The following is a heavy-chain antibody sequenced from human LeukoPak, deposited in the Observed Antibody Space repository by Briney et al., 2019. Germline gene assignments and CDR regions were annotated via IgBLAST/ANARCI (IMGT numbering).Heavy chain of an antibody. J-gene: IGHJ6*01. D-gene: IGHD6-19*01. Sequence: ASVTVSCKASGYTFTSYDINWVRQATGQGLEWMGWMNPYNGNTGYAQKFQSIVTMTRNTSISTAYMQLSSPTSKDPAVYYCASRYSSGWYASYYCYGMDVWGQGATVTVSS. CDR3: ASRYSSGWYASYYCYGMDV. V-gene: IGHV1-8*01. CDR2: MNPYNGNT. CDR1: GYTFTSYD.